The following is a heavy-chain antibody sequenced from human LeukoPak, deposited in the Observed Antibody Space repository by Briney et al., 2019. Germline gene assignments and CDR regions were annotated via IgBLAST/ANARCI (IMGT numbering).Heavy chain of an antibody. CDR3: ATGSMTTRYYYCFYMDV. CDR2: IYYSGDT. D-gene: IGHD4-11*01. Sequence: SETLSLTCTVSGGSINSTRYYWGWIRQPPGKGLEWIGSIYYSGDTHYNPSLRSRVTISVDTSKNQFSLKMNSMTAADTSVYYCATGSMTTRYYYCFYMDVWGKGTTVTVSS. CDR1: GGSINSTRYY. V-gene: IGHV4-39*01. J-gene: IGHJ6*03.